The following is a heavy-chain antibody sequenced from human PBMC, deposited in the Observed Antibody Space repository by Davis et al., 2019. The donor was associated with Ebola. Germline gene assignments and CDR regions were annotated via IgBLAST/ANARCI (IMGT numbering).Heavy chain of an antibody. J-gene: IGHJ6*02. D-gene: IGHD3-3*01. Sequence: GESLKTSCASSGFTFSSYSMNWVRQAPGKGLEWVSSISSSSSYIYYADSVKGRFTISRDNAKNSQYLQMNSLRAEDTAVYYCARDSGTIFGVVLDVWGQGTTVTVSS. CDR3: ARDSGTIFGVVLDV. CDR2: ISSSSSYI. CDR1: GFTFSSYS. V-gene: IGHV3-21*01.